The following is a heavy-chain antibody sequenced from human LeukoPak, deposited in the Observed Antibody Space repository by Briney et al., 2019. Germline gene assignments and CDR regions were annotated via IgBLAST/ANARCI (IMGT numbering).Heavy chain of an antibody. D-gene: IGHD6-19*01. J-gene: IGHJ6*03. CDR1: AFTFSSYS. CDR2: ISSSSSYI. CDR3: AKGGNSGRTYYYYYMDV. Sequence: PGGSLRLSCAASAFTFSSYSMNWVRQAPGKGLEWVSSISSSSSYIYYADSVKGRFTISRDNAKNSLYLQMNSLRAEDTAVYYCAKGGNSGRTYYYYYMDVWGKGTTVTVSS. V-gene: IGHV3-21*04.